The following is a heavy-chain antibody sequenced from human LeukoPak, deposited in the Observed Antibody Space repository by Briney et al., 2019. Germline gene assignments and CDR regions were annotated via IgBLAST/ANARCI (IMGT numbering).Heavy chain of an antibody. CDR1: GGFISSSNW. J-gene: IGHJ5*02. D-gene: IGHD1-26*01. CDR2: IYHSGST. CDR3: AVFYSGSLNWFDP. Sequence: SGTLSLTCAVSGGFISSSNWWSWVRQPPGKGLEWIGEIYHSGSTNYNPSLKSRVTISVDKSKNQFSLKLSSVTAADTAVYYCAVFYSGSLNWFDPWGQGTLVTVSS. V-gene: IGHV4-4*02.